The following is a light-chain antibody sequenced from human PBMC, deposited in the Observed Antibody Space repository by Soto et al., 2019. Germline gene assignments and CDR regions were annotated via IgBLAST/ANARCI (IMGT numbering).Light chain of an antibody. Sequence: QSVLTQPPSASGTPGQRVTISCSGSNSNIGINTVDWYQQLPGTATKLLIYSTNQRPSGVPDRFSGAKSGTSASLVISGVQSEDEADYYCGTWDDSLNAVVFGGGTKVTVL. CDR3: GTWDDSLNAVV. CDR2: STN. V-gene: IGLV1-44*01. CDR1: NSNIGINT. J-gene: IGLJ2*01.